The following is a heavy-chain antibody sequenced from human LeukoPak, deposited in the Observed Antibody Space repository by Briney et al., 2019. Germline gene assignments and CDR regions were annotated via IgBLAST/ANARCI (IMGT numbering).Heavy chain of an antibody. V-gene: IGHV3-23*01. Sequence: PGGSLRLSCAASGFTFSSYAISLVRQAPGKGLEWVSAISGNSGSTYYADSVKGRFTIYRDNSKSTLYLQMNSLRAEDTALYYCAKAYGSGSYYDYYYYMDVWGKGTTVTVSS. CDR1: GFTFSSYA. CDR2: ISGNSGST. J-gene: IGHJ6*03. CDR3: AKAYGSGSYYDYYYYMDV. D-gene: IGHD3-10*01.